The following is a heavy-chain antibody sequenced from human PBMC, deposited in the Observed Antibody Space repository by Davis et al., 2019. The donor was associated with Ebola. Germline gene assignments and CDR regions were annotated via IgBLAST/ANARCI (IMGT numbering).Heavy chain of an antibody. J-gene: IGHJ3*02. D-gene: IGHD5-12*01. Sequence: ASVKVSCKASGGSFSSSAISWVRQAPGQGLEWMGWISAYNGNTNYAQKLQGRVTVTRDTSTTTVYMDLSSLRSEDTALYYCTTPGGQDSGYDVFDIWGQGTMVTVSS. CDR1: GGSFSSSA. CDR2: ISAYNGNT. V-gene: IGHV1-18*01. CDR3: TTPGGQDSGYDVFDI.